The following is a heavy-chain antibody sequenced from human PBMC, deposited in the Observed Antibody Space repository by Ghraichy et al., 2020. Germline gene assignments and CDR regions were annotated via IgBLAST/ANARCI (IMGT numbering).Heavy chain of an antibody. CDR3: ARPRECSSTSCYDYGMDV. CDR2: ISSSSSYI. J-gene: IGHJ6*02. Sequence: GESLNISCAASGFTFSSYSMNWVRQAPGKGLEWVSSISSSSSYIYYADSVKGRFTISRDNAKNSLYLQMNSLRAEDTAVYYCARPRECSSTSCYDYGMDVWGQGTTVTVSS. CDR1: GFTFSSYS. D-gene: IGHD2-2*01. V-gene: IGHV3-21*01.